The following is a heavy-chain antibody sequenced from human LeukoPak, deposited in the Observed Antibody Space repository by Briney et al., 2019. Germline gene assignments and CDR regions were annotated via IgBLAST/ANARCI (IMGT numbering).Heavy chain of an antibody. D-gene: IGHD3-3*01. Sequence: GGSLRLSRAASGFTFSSYAMSWVRQAPGKGLEWVSAISGSGGSTYYADSVKGRFTISRDNSKNTLYLQMNSLRAEDTAVYYCANPPLFWSGYSRDPYYMDVWGKGTTVTVSS. V-gene: IGHV3-23*01. J-gene: IGHJ6*03. CDR3: ANPPLFWSGYSRDPYYMDV. CDR2: ISGSGGST. CDR1: GFTFSSYA.